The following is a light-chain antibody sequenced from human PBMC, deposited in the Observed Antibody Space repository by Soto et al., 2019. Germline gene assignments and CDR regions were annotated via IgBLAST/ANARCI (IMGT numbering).Light chain of an antibody. V-gene: IGKV3-20*01. J-gene: IGKJ1*01. Sequence: EIVLTQSPDTLSLSPGEGATLSCRASQSVSSSYLAWYQQKPGQAPRLLIYGASSRATGIPDRFSGSGSGTDFTLTISRLEPEDFAVYYCQQYGSSPGWTFGQGTKVDIK. CDR3: QQYGSSPGWT. CDR1: QSVSSSY. CDR2: GAS.